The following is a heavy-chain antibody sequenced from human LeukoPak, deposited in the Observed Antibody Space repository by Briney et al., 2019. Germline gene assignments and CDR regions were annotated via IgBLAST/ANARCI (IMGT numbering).Heavy chain of an antibody. V-gene: IGHV3-30-3*01. J-gene: IGHJ3*02. D-gene: IGHD4-11*01. Sequence: TGGSLRLSCAASGFTFSSYAMHWVRQAPGKGLEWVAVISYDGSNKYYADSVKGRFTISRDNSKNTLYLQMNSLRAEDTAVYYCAKDFLLQEEDAFDIWGQGTMVTVSS. CDR1: GFTFSSYA. CDR3: AKDFLLQEEDAFDI. CDR2: ISYDGSNK.